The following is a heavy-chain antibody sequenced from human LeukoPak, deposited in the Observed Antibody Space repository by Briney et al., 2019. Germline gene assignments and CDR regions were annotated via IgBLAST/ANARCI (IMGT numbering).Heavy chain of an antibody. CDR1: GFTFSSYA. CDR3: AKGSRSIAVDNLCDY. V-gene: IGHV3-30*14. J-gene: IGHJ4*02. D-gene: IGHD6-6*01. Sequence: GGSLRLSCAASGFTFSSYAMHWVRQAPGKGLEWVAVISYDGSNKYYADSVKGRFTISRDNSKNTLYLQMNSLRAEDTAVYYCAKGSRSIAVDNLCDYWGQGTLVTVSS. CDR2: ISYDGSNK.